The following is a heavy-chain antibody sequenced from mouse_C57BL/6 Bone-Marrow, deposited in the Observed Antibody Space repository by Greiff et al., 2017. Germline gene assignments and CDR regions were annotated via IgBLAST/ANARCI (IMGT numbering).Heavy chain of an antibody. Sequence: QVQLQESGPELVKPGASVQISCKASGYAFSSSWMNWVKQRPGKGLEWIGRIYPGDGDTNYNVKFKGKATLTADKSSSTAYMQLSGLPSQDSAFFFCARVLRQLAYLVHGTLVTVSA. J-gene: IGHJ3*01. D-gene: IGHD1-2*01. V-gene: IGHV1-82*01. CDR2: IYPGDGDT. CDR1: GYAFSSSW. CDR3: ARVLRQLAY.